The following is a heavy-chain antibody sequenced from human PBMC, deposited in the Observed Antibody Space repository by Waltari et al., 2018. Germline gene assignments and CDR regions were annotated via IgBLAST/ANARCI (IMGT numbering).Heavy chain of an antibody. V-gene: IGHV1-3*01. D-gene: IGHD3-10*01. CDR1: GYTFTSYA. J-gene: IGHJ4*02. CDR2: INAGNGNT. CDR3: ARNRGSGSYYRAFDY. Sequence: QVQLVQSGAEVKKPGASVKVSCKASGYTFTSYAMHWVRQAPGQRLEWMGWINAGNGNTKYPQKFQGRVTITRDTSASTAYMELSSLRSEDTAVYYCARNRGSGSYYRAFDYWGQGTLVTVSS.